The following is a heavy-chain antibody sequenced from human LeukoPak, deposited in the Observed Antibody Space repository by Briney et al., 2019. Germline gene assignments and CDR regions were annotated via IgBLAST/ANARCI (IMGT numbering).Heavy chain of an antibody. CDR1: GFTFSNYA. CDR3: AKGPGKTKYYFDY. Sequence: GGSLRLSCSASGFTFSNYAMSWVRQAPGKGLEWVAVISYDGSNKYYADSVKGRFTISRDNSKNTLYLQMNSLRAEDTAVYYCAKGPGKTKYYFDYWGQGTLVTVSS. D-gene: IGHD1-1*01. CDR2: ISYDGSNK. V-gene: IGHV3-30*18. J-gene: IGHJ4*02.